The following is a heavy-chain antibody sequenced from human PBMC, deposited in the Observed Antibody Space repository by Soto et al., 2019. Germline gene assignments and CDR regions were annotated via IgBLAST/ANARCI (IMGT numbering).Heavy chain of an antibody. CDR1: GGTFSSYA. Sequence: QVQLVQSGAEVKKPGSSVKVSCKASGGTFSSYAISWVRQAPGQGLEWMGGIIPIFGTANYAQKFQGRVTITAGKSTSTAYMELSSLRSEDTAVYYCARWGDTAMVTPPYYFDYWGQGTLVTVSS. V-gene: IGHV1-69*06. D-gene: IGHD5-18*01. J-gene: IGHJ4*02. CDR3: ARWGDTAMVTPPYYFDY. CDR2: IIPIFGTA.